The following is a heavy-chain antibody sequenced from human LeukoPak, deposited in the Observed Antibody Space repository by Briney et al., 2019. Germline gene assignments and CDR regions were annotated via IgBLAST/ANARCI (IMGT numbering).Heavy chain of an antibody. D-gene: IGHD2-2*01. Sequence: GGSLRLSCAASGFTFSSYSMNWGRQAPGKGLEWVSYISSSSSTIYYADSVKGRFTISRDNAKNSLYLQMNSLRDEDTAVSYCARDLIVVVPAAIATFDYWGQGTLVTVSS. V-gene: IGHV3-48*02. CDR3: ARDLIVVVPAAIATFDY. J-gene: IGHJ4*02. CDR2: ISSSSSTI. CDR1: GFTFSSYS.